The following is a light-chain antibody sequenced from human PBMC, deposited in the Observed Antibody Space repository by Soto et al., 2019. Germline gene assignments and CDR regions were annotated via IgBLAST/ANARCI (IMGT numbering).Light chain of an antibody. CDR1: QSVFYKSHNNNF. Sequence: MTQSPESLAVSLGERSTINWKSRQSVFYKSHNNNFLAWFQQGPGRSPRRLIYKVSNRDSGVPARFSGSGSGTDFALKISRVEADDVGVYYCMQATHWPITLGQGTRLEI. V-gene: IGKV2-30*01. CDR2: KVS. CDR3: MQATHWPIT. J-gene: IGKJ5*01.